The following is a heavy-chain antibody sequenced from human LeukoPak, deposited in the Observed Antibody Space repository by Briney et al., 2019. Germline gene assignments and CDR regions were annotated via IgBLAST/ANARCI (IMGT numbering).Heavy chain of an antibody. CDR2: IYSGGST. V-gene: IGHV3-66*02. J-gene: IGHJ4*02. Sequence: GGSLRLSCAASGFTVSSNFMNWVRQAPGRGLEWVSVIYSGGSTSYADSVKGRFTISRDNSKNTLFLQMNSLRIDDTAVYYCAREGYSSGSRTGIDYWGQGTLVTVSS. D-gene: IGHD5-18*01. CDR3: AREGYSSGSRTGIDY. CDR1: GFTVSSNF.